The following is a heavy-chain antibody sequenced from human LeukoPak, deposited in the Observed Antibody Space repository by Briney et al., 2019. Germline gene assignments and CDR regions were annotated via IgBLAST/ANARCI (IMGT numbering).Heavy chain of an antibody. J-gene: IGHJ4*02. D-gene: IGHD2-2*01. CDR2: ISYDGVNK. V-gene: IGHV3-30*18. Sequence: GGSLRLSCEASGFTFSSNGVHWVRQAPGKGLEWVALISYDGVNKFYADSVRGRFIISRDNSKNALYLQMNSLRVEDTAEYYCAKDYATRWALDYWGPGTLVTVSS. CDR3: AKDYATRWALDY. CDR1: GFTFSSNG.